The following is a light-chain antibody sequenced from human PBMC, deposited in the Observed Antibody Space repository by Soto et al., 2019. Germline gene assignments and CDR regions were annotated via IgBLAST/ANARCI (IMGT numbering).Light chain of an antibody. J-gene: IGKJ2*01. Sequence: DIPMTQSPSSLSASVGDRVTITCRASQSISTYLNWYQQKPGEAPKLLIYAASSLQGGVPSRFSGSGSGTDFTLTINSLQPEDFATYFCQQSYSTAPYTFGQGTKLEIK. CDR1: QSISTY. V-gene: IGKV1-39*01. CDR3: QQSYSTAPYT. CDR2: AAS.